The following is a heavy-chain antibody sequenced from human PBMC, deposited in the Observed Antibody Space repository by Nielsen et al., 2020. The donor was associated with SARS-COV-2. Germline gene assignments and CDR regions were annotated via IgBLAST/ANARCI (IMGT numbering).Heavy chain of an antibody. CDR1: GYTLTELS. CDR3: ATGRTVRGVIISNFDY. D-gene: IGHD3-10*01. Sequence: ASVKVSCKVSGYTLTELSMHWVRQAPGKGLEWMGGFDPEDGETIYAQKFQGRVTMTEDTSTDTAYMELSSLRSEDTAVYYCATGRTVRGVIISNFDYWGQGTLVTVSS. CDR2: FDPEDGET. V-gene: IGHV1-24*01. J-gene: IGHJ4*02.